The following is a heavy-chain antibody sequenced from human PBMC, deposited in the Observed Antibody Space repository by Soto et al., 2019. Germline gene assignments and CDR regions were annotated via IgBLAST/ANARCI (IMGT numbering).Heavy chain of an antibody. Sequence: EVRLVESGGGLVSPGGSLRLSCAASGFAFSSYGLNWVRQAPGRGLEWISYISDSGSSIYYVDTVKGRFTASRENAKNSVYLQMNSLRAEDTAVYYCARALGPDYSRGYWGQGTLVTVSS. J-gene: IGHJ4*02. CDR1: GFAFSSYG. V-gene: IGHV3-48*03. CDR2: ISDSGSSI. D-gene: IGHD4-4*01. CDR3: ARALGPDYSRGY.